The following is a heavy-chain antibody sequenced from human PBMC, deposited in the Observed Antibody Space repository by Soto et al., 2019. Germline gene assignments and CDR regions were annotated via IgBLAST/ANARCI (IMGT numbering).Heavy chain of an antibody. Sequence: QVQLQESGPGLVKPSETLSLTCTVSGGSISSYYWSWIRQPPGKGLEWIGYIYYSGSTNYNPSLKSRVTISVDTSKNQFSLKLSSVTAADTAVYYCAREGGDSSSWFSYFDYWGQGTLVTVSS. V-gene: IGHV4-59*01. CDR1: GGSISSYY. CDR3: AREGGDSSSWFSYFDY. CDR2: IYYSGST. J-gene: IGHJ4*02. D-gene: IGHD6-13*01.